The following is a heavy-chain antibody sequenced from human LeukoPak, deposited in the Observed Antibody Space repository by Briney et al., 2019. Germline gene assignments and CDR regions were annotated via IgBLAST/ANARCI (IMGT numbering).Heavy chain of an antibody. Sequence: ASVKVSCKASGYTFTGYYMHWVRQAPGEGGEWMGWINPNSGGTNYAQKFQGRVTITRDTSIGTAYMELSRLRSDDTAVYYCARDLYDSSGYYCSFDYWGQGTLVTVSS. D-gene: IGHD3-22*01. CDR2: INPNSGGT. CDR1: GYTFTGYY. CDR3: ARDLYDSSGYYCSFDY. V-gene: IGHV1-2*02. J-gene: IGHJ4*02.